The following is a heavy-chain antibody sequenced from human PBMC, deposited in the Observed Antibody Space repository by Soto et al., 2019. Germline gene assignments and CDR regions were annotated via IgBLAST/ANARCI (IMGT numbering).Heavy chain of an antibody. J-gene: IGHJ3*01. D-gene: IGHD1-1*01. CDR2: INSDGRST. CDR3: ARSEGQRGGDFDV. V-gene: IGHV3-74*01. Sequence: EVQRVESGGGLVQPGGSLRLSCAASGFSLSIYWMNWVRQAPGKGLLWVSRINSDGRSTSYADSVKGRTTISRDNAKNTVYLQMNSLRDEDTAVYYCARSEGQRGGDFDVWGQGTMVTVCS. CDR1: GFSLSIYW.